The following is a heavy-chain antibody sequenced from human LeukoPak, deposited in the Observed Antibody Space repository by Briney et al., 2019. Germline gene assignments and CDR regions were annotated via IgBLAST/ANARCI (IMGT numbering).Heavy chain of an antibody. CDR3: ARQTTVTTQSDY. D-gene: IGHD4-17*01. CDR1: GYIFSNYW. J-gene: IGHJ4*02. Sequence: GESLKISCEGSGYIFSNYWISWVRQMTGKGLEWMGRIDPIDSYTNYSPSFQGHVTFSVDKSINTAYLEWSSLKASDTAMYYCARQTTVTTQSDYWGQGTLVTVSS. V-gene: IGHV5-10-1*01. CDR2: IDPIDSYT.